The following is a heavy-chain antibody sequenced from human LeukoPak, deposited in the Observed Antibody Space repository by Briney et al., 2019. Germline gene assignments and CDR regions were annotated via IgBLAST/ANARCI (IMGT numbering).Heavy chain of an antibody. D-gene: IGHD6-13*01. V-gene: IGHV3-23*01. Sequence: GGSLRLSCAASGFTFSSYAMTWVRQAPGRGLEWVSSVDGGGGGTYYADSVKGRFTISRDNSKDTLYLQMNGLRAEDTAAYFCAKQSAGSAAWYSLHYDFWGQGTLVTVSS. CDR3: AKQSAGSAAWYSLHYDF. CDR1: GFTFSSYA. J-gene: IGHJ4*02. CDR2: VDGGGGGT.